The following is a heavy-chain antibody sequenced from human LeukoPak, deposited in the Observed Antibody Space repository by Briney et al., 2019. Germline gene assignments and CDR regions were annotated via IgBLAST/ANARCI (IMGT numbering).Heavy chain of an antibody. CDR1: GFTFSSYA. V-gene: IGHV3-23*01. J-gene: IGHJ5*02. Sequence: GGSLRLSCAASGFTFSSYAMSWVRQAPGKGLEWVSAISGSGGSTYYADSVKGRFTISRDNSKNTLYLHMNSLRAEDTAVYYCAKDMDIVVVAWFDPWGQGTLVTVSS. D-gene: IGHD2-15*01. CDR2: ISGSGGST. CDR3: AKDMDIVVVAWFDP.